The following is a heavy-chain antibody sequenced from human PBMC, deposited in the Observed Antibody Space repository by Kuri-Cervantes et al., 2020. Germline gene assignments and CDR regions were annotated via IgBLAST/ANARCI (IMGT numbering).Heavy chain of an antibody. CDR3: AREKGGIVVVPAAISY. D-gene: IGHD2-2*02. Sequence: SVKVSCKASGGTFSSYAISWVRQAPGQGLEWMGGIIPIFGTANYAQKFQGRVTITADESTSTAYMELSSLRSEDTAVYYCAREKGGIVVVPAAISYWGQGTLVTVSS. J-gene: IGHJ4*02. CDR1: GGTFSSYA. V-gene: IGHV1-69*13. CDR2: IIPIFGTA.